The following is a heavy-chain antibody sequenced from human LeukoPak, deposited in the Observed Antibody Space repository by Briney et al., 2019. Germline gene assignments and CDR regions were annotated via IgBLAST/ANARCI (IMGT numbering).Heavy chain of an antibody. CDR1: GGSISSYY. CDR2: IYYSGST. V-gene: IGHV4-39*01. Sequence: SETLSLTCTVSGGSISSYYWGWIRQPPGKGLEWIGSIYYSGSTYYNPSLKSRVTISVDTSKNQFSLKLGSVTAADTAVYYCARRGGSYFDYWGQGTLVTVSS. CDR3: ARRGGSYFDY. J-gene: IGHJ4*02. D-gene: IGHD1-26*01.